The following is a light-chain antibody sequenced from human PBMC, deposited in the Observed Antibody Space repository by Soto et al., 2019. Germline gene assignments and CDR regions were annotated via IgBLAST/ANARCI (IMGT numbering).Light chain of an antibody. Sequence: IVLTQSPGTLSLSPGERATLSCRAGQSVSSNYLAWYQQKPGQAPRLLIYAASSRATGIPDRFSGSGSGTDFTLTISSLQPEDFATYYCQQLNSYPRTFGQGTKVEIK. CDR2: AAS. J-gene: IGKJ1*01. CDR3: QQLNSYPRT. V-gene: IGKV3-20*01. CDR1: QSVSSNY.